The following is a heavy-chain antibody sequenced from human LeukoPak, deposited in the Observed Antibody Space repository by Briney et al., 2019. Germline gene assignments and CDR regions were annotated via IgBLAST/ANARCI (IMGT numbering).Heavy chain of an antibody. D-gene: IGHD2-15*01. CDR3: ARDANPNVVVVAATDY. J-gene: IGHJ4*02. CDR1: GFTFSSYA. Sequence: GSLRLSCAASGFTFSSYAMHWVRQAPGKGLEWVAVISYDGSNKYYADSVKGRFTISRDNSKNTLYLQMNSLRAEDTAVYYCARDANPNVVVVAATDYWGQGTLVTVSS. V-gene: IGHV3-30-3*01. CDR2: ISYDGSNK.